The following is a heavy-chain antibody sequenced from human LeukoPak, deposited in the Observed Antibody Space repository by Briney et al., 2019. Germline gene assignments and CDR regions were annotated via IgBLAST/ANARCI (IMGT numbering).Heavy chain of an antibody. V-gene: IGHV1-69*13. CDR2: IIPIFGTA. CDR3: ARASGYYGSGTLLYYYYYMDV. Sequence: GASVKVSCKASGGTFSSYAISWVRQAPGQGLEWMGGIIPIFGTANYAQKFQGRVTITADESTSTAYMELSSLRSEDTAVYYCARASGYYGSGTLLYYYYYMDVWGKGTTVTISS. CDR1: GGTFSSYA. D-gene: IGHD3-10*01. J-gene: IGHJ6*03.